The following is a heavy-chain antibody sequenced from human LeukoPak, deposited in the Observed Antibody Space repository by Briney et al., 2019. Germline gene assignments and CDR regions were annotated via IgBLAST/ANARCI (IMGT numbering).Heavy chain of an antibody. Sequence: ASVKVSCKASGYTFTSYGISWVRQAPGQGLEWMGIINPSGGSTSYAQKFQGRVTMTRDTSTSTVYMELSSLRSEDTAVYYCARDRLGELSYFDYWGQGTLVTVSS. CDR1: GYTFTSYG. D-gene: IGHD3-16*02. V-gene: IGHV1-46*01. CDR2: INPSGGST. J-gene: IGHJ4*02. CDR3: ARDRLGELSYFDY.